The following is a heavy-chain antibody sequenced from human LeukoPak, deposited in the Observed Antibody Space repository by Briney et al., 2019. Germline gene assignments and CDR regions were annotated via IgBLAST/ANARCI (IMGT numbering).Heavy chain of an antibody. V-gene: IGHV1-2*02. CDR1: GYTFTGYY. J-gene: IGHJ4*02. CDR2: INPNSGGT. CDR3: ARERGYSGYDWGRGIDY. D-gene: IGHD5-12*01. Sequence: ASVKVSCKASGYTFTGYYMHWVRQAPGQGLEWMGWINPNSGGTNYAQRFQGRVTMTRDTSISTAYMELSRLRSDDTAVYYCARERGYSGYDWGRGIDYWGQGTLVTVSS.